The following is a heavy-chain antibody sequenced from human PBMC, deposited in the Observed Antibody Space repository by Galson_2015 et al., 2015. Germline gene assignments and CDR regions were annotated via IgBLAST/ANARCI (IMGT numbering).Heavy chain of an antibody. J-gene: IGHJ4*02. CDR2: ISYDGSSK. D-gene: IGHD1-26*01. Sequence: SLRLSCAASGFTFSSYGMHWVRQAPGKGLEWVAVISYDGSSKYYADSVKGRFTISRDNSKNTLYLQMNSLRAEDTAVYYCATDGSYYDYWGQGTLVTVSS. CDR1: GFTFSSYG. CDR3: ATDGSYYDY. V-gene: IGHV3-30*03.